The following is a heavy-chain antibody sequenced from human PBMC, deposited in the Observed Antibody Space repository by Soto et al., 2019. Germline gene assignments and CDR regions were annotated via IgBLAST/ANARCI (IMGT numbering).Heavy chain of an antibody. CDR1: GFTFSSYS. CDR2: ISSSSSYI. CDR3: ARDSPTDTATVTYFDY. V-gene: IGHV3-21*01. D-gene: IGHD5-18*01. Sequence: PGGSLSLSCAASGFTFSSYSMNWVRQAPGKGLEWVSSISSSSSYIYYADSVKGRFTISRDNAKKSLYLQMNSLRAEDTAVYYCARDSPTDTATVTYFDYWGQGTLVTVSS. J-gene: IGHJ4*02.